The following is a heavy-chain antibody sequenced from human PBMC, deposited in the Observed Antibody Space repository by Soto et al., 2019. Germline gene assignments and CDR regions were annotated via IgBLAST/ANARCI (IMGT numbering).Heavy chain of an antibody. V-gene: IGHV4-31*03. Sequence: QVQLHESGPGLVKPSQTLSLTCTVSGGSISSGGYYWSWIRQHPGKGLEWIGYIYYSGSTYYNPSLKSRVTISVDTSKNQFSLKLSSVTAADTAVYYCAREGGGVFYYYDSSGYGNDAFDIWGQGTMVTVSS. CDR3: AREGGGVFYYYDSSGYGNDAFDI. CDR2: IYYSGST. CDR1: GGSISSGGYY. D-gene: IGHD3-22*01. J-gene: IGHJ3*02.